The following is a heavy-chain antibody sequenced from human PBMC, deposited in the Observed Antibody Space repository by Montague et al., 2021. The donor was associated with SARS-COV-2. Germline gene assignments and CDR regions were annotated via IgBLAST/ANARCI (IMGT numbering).Heavy chain of an antibody. CDR2: IFYLGTT. CDR3: ARGATRTFDY. V-gene: IGHV4-59*01. J-gene: IGHJ4*02. Sequence: SETLSLTCTVSGDSMTYFYWSWIRQTPEKGLEWIGYIFYLGTTKYNPSLESRVTITVDTSKDQVYLKLNSVTAADTAVYYCARGATRTFDYWGQGTRVTVSS. CDR1: GDSMTYFY. D-gene: IGHD1-1*01.